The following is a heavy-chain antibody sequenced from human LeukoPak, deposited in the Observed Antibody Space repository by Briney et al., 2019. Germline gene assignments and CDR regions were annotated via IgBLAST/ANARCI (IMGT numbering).Heavy chain of an antibody. V-gene: IGHV4-39*07. CDR2: NNSGGTS. CDR1: GDSILRNNYY. D-gene: IGHD5-24*01. Sequence: EPLSLPFPVSGDSILRNNYYWAWIRPPPGEGVEWIGINNSGGTSYYNPSLNSRFTISFDTSKNQFSLKLTSVTAADTAMYYCARVARRDGYKIDFWGQGTLVTVSS. J-gene: IGHJ4*02. CDR3: ARVARRDGYKIDF.